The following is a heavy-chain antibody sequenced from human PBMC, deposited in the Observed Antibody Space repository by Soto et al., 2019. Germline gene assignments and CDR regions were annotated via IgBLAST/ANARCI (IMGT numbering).Heavy chain of an antibody. D-gene: IGHD3-22*01. V-gene: IGHV4-59*01. CDR2: IYYSGST. CDR1: GGSISSYY. Sequence: SETLSLTCTVSGGSISSYYGSWIRQPPGKGLEWIGYIYYSGSTNYNPSLKSRVTISVDTSKNQFSLKLSSVTAADTAVYYCARVGADYYDSSGYYYGSRYFDYWGQGTLVTVSS. J-gene: IGHJ4*02. CDR3: ARVGADYYDSSGYYYGSRYFDY.